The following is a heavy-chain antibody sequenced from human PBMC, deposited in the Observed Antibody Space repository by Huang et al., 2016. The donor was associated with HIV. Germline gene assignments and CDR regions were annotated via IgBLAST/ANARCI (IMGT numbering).Heavy chain of an antibody. V-gene: IGHV3-30-3*01. CDR3: ARAKDTWDAYDI. CDR2: TSNDGSNN. CDR1: GFPFNNHA. Sequence: QVQLVESGGGVVQPGRSLRLSCAASGFPFNNHAMHWVRQAPGKGLDWVAVTSNDGSNNYYADSVKGRFTISRDSSKSTLFLHMTSLRTEDTAVYYCARAKDTWDAYDIWGQGTMVSVSS. D-gene: IGHD5-18*01. J-gene: IGHJ3*02.